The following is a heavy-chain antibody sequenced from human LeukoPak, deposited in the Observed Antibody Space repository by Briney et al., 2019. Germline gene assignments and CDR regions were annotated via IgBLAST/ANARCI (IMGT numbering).Heavy chain of an antibody. J-gene: IGHJ5*02. D-gene: IGHD2-21*01. Sequence: GGSLTLTCAVSGFTFSSYVYHWVWQAPGQGLEWVAVMSYDGSNKDYADSVKGRFTISRDNYKNTLYVQMNSLRAEDTAVYYCAKDTPGGLLRSYDFDPWGQGTLVTVSS. V-gene: IGHV3-30*18. CDR1: GFTFSSYV. CDR3: AKDTPGGLLRSYDFDP. CDR2: MSYDGSNK.